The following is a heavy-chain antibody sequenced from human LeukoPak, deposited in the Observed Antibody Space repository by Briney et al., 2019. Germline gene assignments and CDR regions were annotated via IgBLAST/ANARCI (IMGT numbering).Heavy chain of an antibody. J-gene: IGHJ4*02. CDR1: GFTFSSYA. CDR2: ISGSGGST. CDR3: ARGHSSDWYRFDY. D-gene: IGHD6-19*01. V-gene: IGHV3-23*01. Sequence: GGSLRLSCAASGFTFSSYAMSWVRQAPGKGLEWVSGISGSGGSTDYADSVKGRFTLSRDNSKNTLYLQMNSLRAEDTAVYYCARGHSSDWYRFDYWGQGALVTVSS.